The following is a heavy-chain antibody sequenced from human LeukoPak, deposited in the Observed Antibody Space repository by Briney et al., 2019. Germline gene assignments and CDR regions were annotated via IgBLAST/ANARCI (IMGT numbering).Heavy chain of an antibody. J-gene: IGHJ4*02. V-gene: IGHV4-59*01. D-gene: IGHD2-2*01. Sequence: SETPSLACTVSGVSISSYYWSWIRQPPEEGQEWGGYISYSGSTTYNPSLKSRVTMSADTSKNQFCLELRSVAVADTAMYCCARGPAADTAYWDQGTLVTVSS. CDR1: GVSISSYY. CDR2: ISYSGST. CDR3: ARGPAADTAY.